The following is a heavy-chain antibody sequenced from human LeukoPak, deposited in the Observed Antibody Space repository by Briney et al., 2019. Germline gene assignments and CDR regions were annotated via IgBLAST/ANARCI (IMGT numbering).Heavy chain of an antibody. CDR2: ISSSGSTI. D-gene: IGHD6-13*01. V-gene: IGHV3-11*01. Sequence: GGSLRLSCAASGFTLSDYYVSWIRQAPGKGLEWVSYISSSGSTIYYADSVKGRFTISRDNAKNSLYLQMNSLRAEDTAVYYCARSGADSSSWTDFWGQGTLVTVSS. CDR1: GFTLSDYY. CDR3: ARSGADSSSWTDF. J-gene: IGHJ4*02.